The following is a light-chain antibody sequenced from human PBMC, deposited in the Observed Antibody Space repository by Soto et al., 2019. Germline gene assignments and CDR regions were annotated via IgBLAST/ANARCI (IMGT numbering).Light chain of an antibody. CDR1: QGISRY. V-gene: IGKV1-9*01. CDR2: AAS. Sequence: IQLTQYPSSLSASVGDSVTITCRASQGISRYLSWYQQKPGRAPKLLISAASTLQSGVPARFSGSGSGTDFTLSISSLQPDDFATYYCQQYNSYLLTFAGGTKV. J-gene: IGKJ4*01. CDR3: QQYNSYLLT.